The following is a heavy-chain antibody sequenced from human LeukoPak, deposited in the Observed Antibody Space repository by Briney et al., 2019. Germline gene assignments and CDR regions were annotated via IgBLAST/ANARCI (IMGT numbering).Heavy chain of an antibody. CDR1: GFTFSGYW. CDR2: TNRDDSDT. V-gene: IGHV3-74*01. D-gene: IGHD1-1*01. J-gene: IGHJ4*02. Sequence: GGSLRLSCAASGFTFSGYWMHWVRQAPGKGLVWVSRTNRDDSDTNCADSVKGRFTISRDNAKNTLYLQMNSLRAEDTAVYYCVRPTVSIGIFDSWGQGTLVTVSS. CDR3: VRPTVSIGIFDS.